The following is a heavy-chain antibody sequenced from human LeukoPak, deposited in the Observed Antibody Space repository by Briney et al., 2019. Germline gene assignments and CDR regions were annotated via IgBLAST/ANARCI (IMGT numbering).Heavy chain of an antibody. CDR1: GYTFTSYD. J-gene: IGHJ4*02. CDR3: AVTQLGIYYDFWSPPDY. Sequence: ASVKVSCKASGYTFTSYDINWVRQATGQGLEWMGWMNPNSGNSGYAQKFQDRVTITRNTSISTAYMELSSLRSEDTAVYYCAVTQLGIYYDFWSPPDYWGQGTLVTVSS. CDR2: MNPNSGNS. D-gene: IGHD3-3*01. V-gene: IGHV1-8*03.